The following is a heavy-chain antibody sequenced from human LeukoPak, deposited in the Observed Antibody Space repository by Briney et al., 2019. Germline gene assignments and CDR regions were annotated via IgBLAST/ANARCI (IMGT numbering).Heavy chain of an antibody. Sequence: SETLSLTCTVSGGSISSGDYYWSWIRQPPGKGLEWIGYIYYSGSTYYNPSLKSRVTISVATSKNQFSPKLSSVTAADTAVYYCARMLLRFPTNWFDPWGQGTLVTVSS. CDR2: IYYSGST. D-gene: IGHD3-3*01. CDR1: GGSISSGDYY. CDR3: ARMLLRFPTNWFDP. V-gene: IGHV4-30-4*08. J-gene: IGHJ5*02.